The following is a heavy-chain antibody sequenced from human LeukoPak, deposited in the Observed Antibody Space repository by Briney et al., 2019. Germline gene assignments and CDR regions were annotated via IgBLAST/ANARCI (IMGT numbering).Heavy chain of an antibody. CDR1: GYTLTELS. J-gene: IGHJ4*02. CDR3: ATDIPRWNEGRVLDY. Sequence: ASVKVSCKVSGYTLTELSMHWVRQAPGKGLEWMGGFDPEDGETIYAQKFQGRVTMTEDTSTDTAYMELSSLRSEDTAVYYCATDIPRWNEGRVLDYWGQGTLVTVSS. V-gene: IGHV1-24*01. CDR2: FDPEDGET. D-gene: IGHD1-1*01.